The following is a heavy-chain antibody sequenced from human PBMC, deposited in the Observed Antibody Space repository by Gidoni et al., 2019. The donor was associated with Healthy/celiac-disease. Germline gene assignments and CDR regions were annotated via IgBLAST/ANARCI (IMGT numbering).Heavy chain of an antibody. J-gene: IGHJ4*02. Sequence: EVQLVESGGGLVKPGGSLRLSWSASGFTFSNAWMSWVRQAPGKGLEWVGLIKSKTDGGTTDYAAPVKGRFTISRDDSKNTLYLQMNSLKTEDTAVYYCSSNDFWGQGTLVTVSS. CDR1: GFTFSNAW. CDR3: SSNDF. CDR2: IKSKTDGGTT. V-gene: IGHV3-15*01. D-gene: IGHD3-3*01.